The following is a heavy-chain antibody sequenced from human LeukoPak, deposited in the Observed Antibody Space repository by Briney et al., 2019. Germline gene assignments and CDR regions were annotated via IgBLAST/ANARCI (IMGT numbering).Heavy chain of an antibody. CDR2: INTDGSST. J-gene: IGHJ6*03. CDR3: ARGTIHQYYYYYMDV. Sequence: GGSLRLSCAASGFTFSSYWMHWVRQAPGKGLVWVSRINTDGSSTSYADSVKGRFTISRDNAKDTLYLQMNSLRAEDTAVYYCARGTIHQYYYYYMDVWGKGTTVTVSS. V-gene: IGHV3-74*01. CDR1: GFTFSSYW.